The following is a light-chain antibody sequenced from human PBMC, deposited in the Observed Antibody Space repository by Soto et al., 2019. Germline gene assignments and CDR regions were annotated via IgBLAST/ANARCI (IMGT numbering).Light chain of an antibody. J-gene: IGKJ5*01. CDR2: GAS. CDR3: QQYGSSPIT. CDR1: QSFRGNY. V-gene: IGKV3-20*01. Sequence: EIVLTQSPGTLSLSPGERASLSCRASQSFRGNYLAWYQQKPGQAPRLLLYGASSRATGIPDRFSGSGSGTDFTLTISRLEPEDFAVYYCQQYGSSPITFGQGTRLEN.